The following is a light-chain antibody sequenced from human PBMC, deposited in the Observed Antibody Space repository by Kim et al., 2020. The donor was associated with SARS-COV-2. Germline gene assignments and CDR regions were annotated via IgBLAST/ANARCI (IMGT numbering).Light chain of an antibody. J-gene: IGKJ4*01. V-gene: IGKV3-20*01. Sequence: LSLGETATLSCTASQSVSSSYLACYQQKPGQAPRLLIYGASSRATGIPDRCSGSGSGTVFTLTISRLEPEDFAVYYFQQYGNSPTFGGGTKVDIK. CDR2: GAS. CDR3: QQYGNSPT. CDR1: QSVSSSY.